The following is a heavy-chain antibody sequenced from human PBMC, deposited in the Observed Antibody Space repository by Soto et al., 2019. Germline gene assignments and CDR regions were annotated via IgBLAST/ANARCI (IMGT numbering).Heavy chain of an antibody. CDR3: ARGIRNYYGVDV. V-gene: IGHV3-74*01. Sequence: EVQLVESGGGLVQPGGSLRLSCVASGFTFSDYWMHWVRQAPGKGLVWVSRIKFDGGGTSHADSVKGRFTISRDNARNTVHLQMNSLRAEDTGVYYCARGIRNYYGVDVWGQGTTVTVSS. J-gene: IGHJ6*02. CDR1: GFTFSDYW. CDR2: IKFDGGGT.